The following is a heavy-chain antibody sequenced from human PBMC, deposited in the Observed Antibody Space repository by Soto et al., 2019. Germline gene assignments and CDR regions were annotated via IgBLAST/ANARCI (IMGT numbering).Heavy chain of an antibody. CDR1: GYTLNSYA. Sequence: GGSSDLSGASSGYTLNSYALAGSRQAPGKGLEWVSAISGSGGSTYYAASVKGRFTISRDNSKNTLYLQMNSLRAEDTAVYYCAKDVRTQEKNIWGQGTMVTVSS. V-gene: IGHV3-23*01. J-gene: IGHJ3*02. CDR3: AKDVRTQEKNI. CDR2: ISGSGGST.